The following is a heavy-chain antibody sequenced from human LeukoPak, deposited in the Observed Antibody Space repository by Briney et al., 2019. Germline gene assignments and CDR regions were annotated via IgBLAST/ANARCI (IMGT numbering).Heavy chain of an antibody. D-gene: IGHD6-6*01. J-gene: IGHJ4*02. Sequence: GGSLRLSCAASEFTFISYTVHWVRQAPGKGLVWVSRINSDGSSTSYADSVRGRFSISRDNAKNTLYLQMNSLRAEDTAVYYCARGLSGYASSLGYWGQGTLVTVSA. V-gene: IGHV3-74*01. CDR3: ARGLSGYASSLGY. CDR1: EFTFISYT. CDR2: INSDGSST.